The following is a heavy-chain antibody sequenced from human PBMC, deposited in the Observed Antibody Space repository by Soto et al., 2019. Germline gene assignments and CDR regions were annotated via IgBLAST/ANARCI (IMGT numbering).Heavy chain of an antibody. J-gene: IGHJ4*02. CDR1: GGSFSGYY. Sequence: SETLSLTCAVYGGSFSGYYWSWIRQPPGKGLEWIGEINHSGSTNYNPSLKSRVTISVDTSKNQFSLKLSSVTAADTAVYYCARGGRGGYYDSSGYYSRWGQGXLVTVYS. V-gene: IGHV4-34*01. CDR3: ARGGRGGYYDSSGYYSR. CDR2: INHSGST. D-gene: IGHD3-22*01.